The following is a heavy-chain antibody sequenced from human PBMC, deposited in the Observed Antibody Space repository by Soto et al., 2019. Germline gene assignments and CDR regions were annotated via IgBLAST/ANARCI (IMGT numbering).Heavy chain of an antibody. J-gene: IGHJ4*02. D-gene: IGHD3-22*01. V-gene: IGHV1-69*13. Sequence: SVKVSCKASGGTFSSYAISWVRQAPGQGLEWMGGIIPIFGSANYAQKFQGRVTITADESTSTAYMELSSLRSEDTAVYYCARDSLHYYDSSGYYFFDYWGQGTLVTVSS. CDR1: GGTFSSYA. CDR3: ARDSLHYYDSSGYYFFDY. CDR2: IIPIFGSA.